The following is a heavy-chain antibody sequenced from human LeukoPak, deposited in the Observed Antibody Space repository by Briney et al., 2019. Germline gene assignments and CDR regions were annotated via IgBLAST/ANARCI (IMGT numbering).Heavy chain of an antibody. J-gene: IGHJ4*02. D-gene: IGHD6-13*01. V-gene: IGHV4-4*02. Sequence: PSETLSLTCAVSGGSISSSNWWSWVRQPPGKGLEWIGEIYHSGSTNYNPSLKSRVTISVDKSKNQFSQKLSSVTAADTAVYYCARVVPRTAARIDYWGQGTLVTVSS. CDR3: ARVVPRTAARIDY. CDR1: GGSISSSNW. CDR2: IYHSGST.